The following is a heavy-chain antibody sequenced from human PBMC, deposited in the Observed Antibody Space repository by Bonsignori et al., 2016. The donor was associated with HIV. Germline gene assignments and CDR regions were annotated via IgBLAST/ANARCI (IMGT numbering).Heavy chain of an antibody. CDR2: IIPILGIA. V-gene: IGHV1-69*10. Sequence: WVRQAPGQGLEWMGGIIPILGIANYAQKFQGRVTITADESTSTAYMELSSLRSEDTAVYYCARELSGWGYYFDYWGQGTLVTVSS. CDR3: ARELSGWGYYFDY. D-gene: IGHD6-19*01. J-gene: IGHJ4*02.